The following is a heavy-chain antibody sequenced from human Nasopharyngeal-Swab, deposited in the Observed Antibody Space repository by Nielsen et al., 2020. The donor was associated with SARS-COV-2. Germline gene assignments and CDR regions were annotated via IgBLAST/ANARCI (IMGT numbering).Heavy chain of an antibody. J-gene: IGHJ4*02. CDR2: IYYSGST. V-gene: IGHV4-39*07. CDR3: ARSKKAPFDY. Sequence: WIRQPPGKGLEWIGCIYYSGSTYYNPSLKSRVTISVDTSKNQFSLKLSSVTAADTAVYYCARSKKAPFDYWGQGTLVTVSS.